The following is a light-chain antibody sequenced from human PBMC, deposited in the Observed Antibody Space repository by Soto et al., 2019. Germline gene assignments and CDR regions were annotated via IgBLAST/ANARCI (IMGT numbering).Light chain of an antibody. CDR3: QRFDASTIYT. J-gene: IGKJ2*01. CDR1: QNVDSRY. V-gene: IGKV3-20*01. CDR2: GAS. Sequence: LVLTQSPGTLSLSPGERATLSCRASQNVDSRYLAWYQQKPGQPPRLLIYGASRRVAGVPDRFSGSGSGTGFTLTISRLEPEDFAVYSCQRFDASTIYTFGQGTKLEI.